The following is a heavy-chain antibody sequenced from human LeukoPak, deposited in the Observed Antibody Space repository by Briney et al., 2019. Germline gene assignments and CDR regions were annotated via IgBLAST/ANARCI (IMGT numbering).Heavy chain of an antibody. CDR2: INHSGST. CDR1: GGSFSGYY. V-gene: IGHV4-34*01. Sequence: SETLSLTCAVYGGSFSGYYWSWIRQPPGKGLEWIGEINHSGSTNYNPSLMSRVTISVDTSKNQFSLKLSSVTAADTAVYYCASSPRLAFDPWGQGTLVTVSS. J-gene: IGHJ5*02. CDR3: ASSPRLAFDP.